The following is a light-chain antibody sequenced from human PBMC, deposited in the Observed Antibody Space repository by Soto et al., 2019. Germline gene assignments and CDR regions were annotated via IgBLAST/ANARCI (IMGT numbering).Light chain of an antibody. J-gene: IGLJ1*01. CDR3: QSYDNSLSVYV. Sequence: QSVLTQPPSVSGAPGQRVTISCTGSSSNIGAHYDVHWYQQLPGTAPKLLIYGNSNRPSGVPDRFSGSKSGTSASLAITGLQAEDEADYYCQSYDNSLSVYVFGTGTKLNVL. V-gene: IGLV1-40*01. CDR2: GNS. CDR1: SSNIGAHYD.